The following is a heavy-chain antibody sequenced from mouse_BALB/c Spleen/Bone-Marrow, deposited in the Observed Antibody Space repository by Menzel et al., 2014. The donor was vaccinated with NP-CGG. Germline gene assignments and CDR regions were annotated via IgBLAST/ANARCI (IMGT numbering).Heavy chain of an antibody. V-gene: IGHV14-3*02. D-gene: IGHD2-14*01. CDR1: GFNIKDTY. Sequence: EVQLQQSGAELVKPGASVKLSCTASGFNIKDTYMHWVKQRPEQGLEWIGRIDPANGNGKYDPKFQGKATITADTSSNTAYLQLSSLTSEDTAVYYCARYRLGTYFDFWGQGTTLTVSS. CDR3: ARYRLGTYFDF. CDR2: IDPANGNG. J-gene: IGHJ2*01.